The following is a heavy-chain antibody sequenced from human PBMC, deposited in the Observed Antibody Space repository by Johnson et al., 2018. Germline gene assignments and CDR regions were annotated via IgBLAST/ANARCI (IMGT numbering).Heavy chain of an antibody. J-gene: IGHJ3*02. D-gene: IGHD4-17*01. CDR3: ANKDYGVYSAFDI. Sequence: VQLVQSGGGVVQPGRSLRLSCAASGFTFSSYGMHWVRQAPGKGLEWVSGISGGGGSTYYADSVKGRFTSSRDNSKNTLYLQMSSLRAEDTAVFYCANKDYGVYSAFDIGGQGTMVTVSS. CDR1: GFTFSSYG. CDR2: ISGGGGST. V-gene: IGHV3-23*04.